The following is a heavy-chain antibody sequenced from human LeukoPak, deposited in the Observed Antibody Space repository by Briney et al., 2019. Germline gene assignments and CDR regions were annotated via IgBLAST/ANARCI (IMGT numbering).Heavy chain of an antibody. J-gene: IGHJ5*02. CDR1: GFTFSSYW. CDR3: ARGANLRLMIGLFRSGSSSFDP. Sequence: GGSLRLSCAASGFTFSSYWMSWVRQAPGKGLEWVANIKQDGSEKYYVDSVKGRFTISRDNAKNTLYLQMNSLRAEDTAVYYCARGANLRLMIGLFRSGSSSFDPWGQGTLVTVSS. D-gene: IGHD3-10*01. CDR2: IKQDGSEK. V-gene: IGHV3-7*01.